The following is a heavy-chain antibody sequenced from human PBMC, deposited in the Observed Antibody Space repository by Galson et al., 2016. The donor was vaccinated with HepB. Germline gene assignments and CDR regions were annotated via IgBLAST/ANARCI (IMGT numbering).Heavy chain of an antibody. V-gene: IGHV3-33*01. J-gene: IGHJ6*02. D-gene: IGHD1-26*01. Sequence: SLRLSCAASGFTFSSYGMHWVRQAPGKGLEWVAFMWDDGSKKNYADSVKGRFTIARDNSKNKLYLQMNSLRAEDTAVYYFARDHGVGATWGYFYHYGMDVWGQGTTVTVSS. CDR2: MWDDGSKK. CDR3: ARDHGVGATWGYFYHYGMDV. CDR1: GFTFSSYG.